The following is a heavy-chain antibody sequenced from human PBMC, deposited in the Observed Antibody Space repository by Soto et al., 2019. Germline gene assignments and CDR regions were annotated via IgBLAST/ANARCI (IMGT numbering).Heavy chain of an antibody. CDR3: ARQLGYCSSTSCLYGMDV. CDR2: IYYSGST. CDR1: GGSISSSSYY. Sequence: SETLSLTCTVSGGSISSSSYYWRWIRQPTGKGLEWIGSIYYSGSTYYNPSLKSRVTISVDTSKNQFSLKLSSVTAADTAVYYCARQLGYCSSTSCLYGMDVWGQGTAVTVSS. J-gene: IGHJ6*02. V-gene: IGHV4-39*01. D-gene: IGHD2-2*01.